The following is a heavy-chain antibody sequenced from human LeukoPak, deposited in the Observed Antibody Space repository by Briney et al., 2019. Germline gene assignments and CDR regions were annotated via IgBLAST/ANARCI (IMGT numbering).Heavy chain of an antibody. CDR2: IYYSGST. CDR1: GGSISSSSYY. Sequence: PSETLSLTCTVSGGSISSSSYYWGWIRQPPGKGLEWIGSIYYSGSTYYNPSLKSRVTISVDTSKNQFSLKLSSVTAADTAVYYCARVDSYGPFYYYYYMDVWSKGTTVTISS. J-gene: IGHJ6*03. D-gene: IGHD5-18*01. CDR3: ARVDSYGPFYYYYYMDV. V-gene: IGHV4-39*01.